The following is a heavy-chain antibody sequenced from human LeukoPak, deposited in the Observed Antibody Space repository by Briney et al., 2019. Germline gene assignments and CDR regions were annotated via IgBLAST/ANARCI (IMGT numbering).Heavy chain of an antibody. Sequence: GGSLRLSCAASGLSFSFYAMSWARQAPGKGLEWVASINHNGNVNYYVDSVKGRFTISRDNAKNSLYLQMSNLRAEDTAVYFCARGGGLDVWGQGATVTVSS. D-gene: IGHD3-16*01. CDR3: ARGGGLDV. V-gene: IGHV3-7*03. CDR1: GLSFSFYA. CDR2: INHNGNVN. J-gene: IGHJ6*02.